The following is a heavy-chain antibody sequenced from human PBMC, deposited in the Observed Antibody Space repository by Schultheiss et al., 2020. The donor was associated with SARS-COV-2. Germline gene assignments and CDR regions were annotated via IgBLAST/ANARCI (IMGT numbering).Heavy chain of an antibody. J-gene: IGHJ4*02. Sequence: GGSLRLSCQGSGYSFASRWIGWVLQMPGKGLELMGIIYPDDSDTRYSPSFKGQVTISADTSLNTVYLQWSSLKASDTAMYYCARHDEGIDYWGQGTLVTVSS. CDR2: IYPDDSDT. V-gene: IGHV5-51*01. CDR1: GYSFASRW. CDR3: ARHDEGIDY.